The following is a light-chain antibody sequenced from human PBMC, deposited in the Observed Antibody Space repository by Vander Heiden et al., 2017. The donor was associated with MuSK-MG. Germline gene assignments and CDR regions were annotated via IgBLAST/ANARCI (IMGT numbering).Light chain of an antibody. CDR2: AAS. V-gene: IGKV1-39*01. CDR1: QSISSN. CDR3: QQSDSTPWT. Sequence: DIQMTQSPSSLSASVGDRVTITCRASQSISSNLNWYQQEPGKAPKLLIYAASSLQSGVPSRFSGSGSGTDFTLTISRLQPEDFATYYCQQSDSTPWTFGQGTKVEIK. J-gene: IGKJ1*01.